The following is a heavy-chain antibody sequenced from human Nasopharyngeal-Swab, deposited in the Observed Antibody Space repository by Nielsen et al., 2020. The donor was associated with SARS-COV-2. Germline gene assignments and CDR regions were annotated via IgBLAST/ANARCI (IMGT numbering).Heavy chain of an antibody. Sequence: GGSLRLSCGASGFTFSSYTMSWVRQAPGRGLEWVSAITGSGDATNYADSVRGRLTISRDNSKNTLYLQMNSLRAEDTAVYYCAKYYGDYPYYYYYMDVWGKGTTVTVSS. CDR1: GFTFSSYT. V-gene: IGHV3-23*01. J-gene: IGHJ6*03. CDR3: AKYYGDYPYYYYYMDV. CDR2: ITGSGDAT. D-gene: IGHD4-17*01.